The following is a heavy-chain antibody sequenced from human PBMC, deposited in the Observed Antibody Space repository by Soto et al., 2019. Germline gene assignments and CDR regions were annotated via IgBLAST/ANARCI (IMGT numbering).Heavy chain of an antibody. Sequence: SQTLSLTGAISGDSVSSNSAAWNWIRQSPSRGLEWLGRTYYRSKWYNDYAVSVKSRITINPDTSKNQFSLQLNSVTPEDTAVYYCARDSRAGVAVAYYYYGMDVWGQGTTVTVSS. V-gene: IGHV6-1*01. D-gene: IGHD6-19*01. CDR2: TYYRSKWYN. J-gene: IGHJ6*02. CDR3: ARDSRAGVAVAYYYYGMDV. CDR1: GDSVSSNSAA.